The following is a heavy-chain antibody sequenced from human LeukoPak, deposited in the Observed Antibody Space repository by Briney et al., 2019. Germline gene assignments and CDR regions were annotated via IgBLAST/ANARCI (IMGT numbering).Heavy chain of an antibody. Sequence: ASVKVSCKASGYTFTSYGISWVRQAPGQGLEWMGWISAYNGNTNYAQKLQGRVTMTTDTSTSTAYMELRSLRSDDTAVYYCARVPTYGFWPYGMDVWGQGTTVTVSS. CDR1: GYTFTSYG. J-gene: IGHJ6*02. CDR3: ARVPTYGFWPYGMDV. CDR2: ISAYNGNT. D-gene: IGHD3-3*01. V-gene: IGHV1-18*01.